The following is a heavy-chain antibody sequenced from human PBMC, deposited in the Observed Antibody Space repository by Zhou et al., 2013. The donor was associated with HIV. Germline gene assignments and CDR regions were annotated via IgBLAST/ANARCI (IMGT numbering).Heavy chain of an antibody. CDR3: ARVGYSYGPYGMDV. Sequence: QVQLVQSGAEVKKPGSSVKVSCKASGGTFSSYAISWVRQAPGQGLEWMGWINPNSGGTNYAQKFQGRVTMTRDTSISTAYMELSRLRSDDTAVYYCARVGYSYGPYGMDVWGQGTTVTVSS. CDR1: GGTFSSYA. CDR2: INPNSGGT. J-gene: IGHJ6*02. D-gene: IGHD5-18*01. V-gene: IGHV1-2*02.